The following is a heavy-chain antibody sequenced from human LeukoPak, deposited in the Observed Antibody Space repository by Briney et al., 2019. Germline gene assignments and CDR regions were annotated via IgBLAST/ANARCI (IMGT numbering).Heavy chain of an antibody. V-gene: IGHV4-4*07. CDR2: IYTCGST. D-gene: IGHD1/OR15-1a*01. CDR3: AVAAPTEQFVTSLIDY. J-gene: IGHJ4*02. CDR1: GGSISSYY. Sequence: SETLSLTCTVSGGSISSYYWSWIRQPAGKGLEWIGRIYTCGSTNYNPSLKSRVTMSVDTSKNQFSLKLSSVTAADTAVYYCAVAAPTEQFVTSLIDYWGQGTLVTVSS.